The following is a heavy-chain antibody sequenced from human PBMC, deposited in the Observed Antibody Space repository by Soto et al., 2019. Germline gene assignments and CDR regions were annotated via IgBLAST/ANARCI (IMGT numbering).Heavy chain of an antibody. CDR1: GGTFSSYA. J-gene: IGHJ4*02. V-gene: IGHV1-69*01. D-gene: IGHD2-15*01. Sequence: SVKVSFKASGGTFSSYAISWVRQAPGQGLEWMGGIIPIFGTAKYAQKCKGRVTITADESTSTAYMELSSLRSEDTAVYYCDRGDCSGGSCYYFDYWGQGTLVTVSS. CDR3: DRGDCSGGSCYYFDY. CDR2: IIPIFGTA.